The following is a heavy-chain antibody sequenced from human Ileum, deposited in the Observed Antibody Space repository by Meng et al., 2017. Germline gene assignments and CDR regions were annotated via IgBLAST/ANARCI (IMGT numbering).Heavy chain of an antibody. CDR3: AANSGKKMHS. CDR2: IYHSGLV. CDR1: GDSISTTNW. J-gene: IGHJ4*02. D-gene: IGHD4-23*01. V-gene: IGHV4-4*02. Sequence: QVQLQESGPGLVKPSRTLSLTCAVSGDSISTTNWWNWVRQPPGEGLEWIGEIYHSGLVNYNLSLKSRVTLSIDKSKNQFSLKLISVTAADTGVYYCAANSGKKMHSWGQGTLVTVSS.